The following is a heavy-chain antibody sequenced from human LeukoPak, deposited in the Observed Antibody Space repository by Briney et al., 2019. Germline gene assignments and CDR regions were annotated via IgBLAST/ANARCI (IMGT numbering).Heavy chain of an antibody. J-gene: IGHJ4*02. V-gene: IGHV3-23*01. CDR1: GFTFSSYA. Sequence: GGSLRLSCAASGFTFSSYAMSWVRQAPGKGLEWVSAISGSGGGTYYADSVKGRFTISRDNSKNTLYLQMNSLRAEDTAVYYCAREKYGGNYFDYWGQGTLVTVSS. D-gene: IGHD3-16*01. CDR2: ISGSGGGT. CDR3: AREKYGGNYFDY.